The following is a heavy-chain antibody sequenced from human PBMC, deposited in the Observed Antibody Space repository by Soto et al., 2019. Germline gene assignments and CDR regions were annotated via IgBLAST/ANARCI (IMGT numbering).Heavy chain of an antibody. CDR1: GFNVSSNY. CDR2: IYSGGST. D-gene: IGHD5-18*01. J-gene: IGHJ6*02. Sequence: PGGSLRLSCAASGFNVSSNYMSWVRQAPGKGLEWVSVIYSGGSTYYADSVKGRFTISRDNSKNTLYLQMNSLRAEDTAVYYCARDRVQLWSDGMDVWGQGTTVTVSS. CDR3: ARDRVQLWSDGMDV. V-gene: IGHV3-53*01.